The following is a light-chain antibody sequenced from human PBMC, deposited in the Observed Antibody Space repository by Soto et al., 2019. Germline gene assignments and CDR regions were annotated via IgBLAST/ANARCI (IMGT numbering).Light chain of an antibody. CDR1: SSNIGAGRD. Sequence: QSVLTQPPSVSGAPGQRVTISCTGSSSNIGAGRDVHWYQQLPGTAPRLLIYGNNNRPSGVPDRFSVSKSGTSASLAITGLQAEDEADFYCQSFDSSLSAYVFGTGTKVTVL. CDR3: QSFDSSLSAYV. J-gene: IGLJ1*01. V-gene: IGLV1-40*01. CDR2: GNN.